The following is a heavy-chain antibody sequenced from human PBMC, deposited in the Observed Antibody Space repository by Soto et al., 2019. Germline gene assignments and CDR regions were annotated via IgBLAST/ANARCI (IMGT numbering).Heavy chain of an antibody. Sequence: QLVQSGSEVKKPGSSVKVSCQASGGTFSGYVVTWVRQAPGQGLEWMGVFVPLFGTTNYAQRVSGRITITAEESTSTDYMELRTLRSDDTAVYYCAPHGRGVSSPPYFDHWCKGTLITVSS. D-gene: IGHD3-16*01. CDR2: FVPLFGTT. CDR3: APHGRGVSSPPYFDH. V-gene: IGHV1-69*01. J-gene: IGHJ4*02. CDR1: GGTFSGYV.